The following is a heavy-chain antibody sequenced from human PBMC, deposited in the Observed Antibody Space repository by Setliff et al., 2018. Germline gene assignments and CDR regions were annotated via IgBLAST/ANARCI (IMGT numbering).Heavy chain of an antibody. CDR1: GASTMID. CDR3: RFWSGYYKNDY. CDR2: INHRGST. D-gene: IGHD3-3*01. J-gene: IGHJ4*02. Sequence: SETLSLTCAVYGASTMIDIPNPLQALPWGLEWIEEINHRGSTNYSPSLRSRVTMSVDTSKKQLSLKLSTVTAADTAVYYCRFWSGYYKNDYWGQGTLVTVSS. V-gene: IGHV4-34*01.